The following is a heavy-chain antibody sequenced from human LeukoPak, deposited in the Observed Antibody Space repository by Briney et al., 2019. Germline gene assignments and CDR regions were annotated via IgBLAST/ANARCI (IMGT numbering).Heavy chain of an antibody. CDR1: GFTFSSYA. J-gene: IGHJ4*02. CDR3: APASDFYFDF. Sequence: GGSLRLSCAASGFTFSSYAMSWVRQAPGKGLEWVSAISGSGGSTYYADSVKGRFTLSRDNSKNTLYLQMNSLRAEDTAVYHCAPASDFYFDFWGQGTLVTVSS. V-gene: IGHV3-23*01. CDR2: ISGSGGST. D-gene: IGHD2-21*02.